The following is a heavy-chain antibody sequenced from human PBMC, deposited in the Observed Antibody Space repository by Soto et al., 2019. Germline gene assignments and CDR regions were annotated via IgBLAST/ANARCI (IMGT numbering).Heavy chain of an antibody. J-gene: IGHJ4*02. CDR2: MYASGST. V-gene: IGHV4-4*02. CDR1: CASITSSNW. Sequence: SETLSLTCAVSCASITSSNWWSWVRQPPGKGLEWIGEMYASGSTSYNPSLKSRVTISVDKSKNQLSLNLDSVTAADTALYYCAIETVAGRDYWGQGTLVTAPQ. D-gene: IGHD6-19*01. CDR3: AIETVAGRDY.